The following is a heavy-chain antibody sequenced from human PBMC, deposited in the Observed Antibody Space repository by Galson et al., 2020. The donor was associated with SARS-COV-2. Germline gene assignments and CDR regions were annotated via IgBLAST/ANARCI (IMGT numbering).Heavy chain of an antibody. J-gene: IGHJ6*02. V-gene: IGHV1-46*01. CDR2: INPSGGST. D-gene: IGHD4-4*01. Sequence: ASVKVSCKASGYTFTSYYMHWVRQAPGQGLEWMGIINPSGGSTSYAQKFQGRVTMTRDTSTSTVYMELSSLRSEDTAVYYCSRDPTVTTHLGDYLYYYYGMDVWGQGTTVTVSS. CDR1: GYTFTSYY. CDR3: SRDPTVTTHLGDYLYYYYGMDV.